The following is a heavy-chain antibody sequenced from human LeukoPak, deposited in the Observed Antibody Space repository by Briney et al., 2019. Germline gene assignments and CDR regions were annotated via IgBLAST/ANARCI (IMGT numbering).Heavy chain of an antibody. D-gene: IGHD3-3*02. V-gene: IGHV4-61*01. CDR3: ARALAPPRGFDY. J-gene: IGHJ4*02. CDR1: GYSISSGYY. CDR2: IYYSGST. Sequence: SETLSLTCTVSGYSISSGYYWSWIWQSPGKGLEWIGYIYYSGSTNYNPSLKSRVTISVDTSKKQFSLKVTSVTAADTAVYCCARALAPPRGFDYWGQGTQVTVSS.